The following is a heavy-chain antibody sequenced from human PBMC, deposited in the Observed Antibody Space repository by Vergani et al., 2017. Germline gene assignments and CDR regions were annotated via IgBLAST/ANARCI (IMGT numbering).Heavy chain of an antibody. V-gene: IGHV4-61*02. D-gene: IGHD2-21*02. Sequence: QVQLQESGPGLVKPSQTLSLTCTVSGGSISRGSYYWSWIRQPAGKGLEWIGRIYTSGRPNYNPSLKSRVTISVDTSKNQFSLKLSSVTAADTAVYYCARDGDRYPRGVCGYWGQGTLVTVSS. CDR1: GGSISRGSYY. J-gene: IGHJ4*02. CDR2: IYTSGRP. CDR3: ARDGDRYPRGVCGY.